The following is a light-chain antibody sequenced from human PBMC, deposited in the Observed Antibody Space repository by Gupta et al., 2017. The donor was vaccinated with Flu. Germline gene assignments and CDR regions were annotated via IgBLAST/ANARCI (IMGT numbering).Light chain of an antibody. Sequence: DIQMTQSPSYLSASVGDRVTITCRASQTINTILNWYQQKPGKAPNVLIYDSSNLQSGVPSRFSGSGSGTDFTLTITSLQSEDFATYYCQQSYSTPWTFGQGTKVDIK. CDR1: QTINTI. V-gene: IGKV1-39*01. J-gene: IGKJ1*01. CDR3: QQSYSTPWT. CDR2: DSS.